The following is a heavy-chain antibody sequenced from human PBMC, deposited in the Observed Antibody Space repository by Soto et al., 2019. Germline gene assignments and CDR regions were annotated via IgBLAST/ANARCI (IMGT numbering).Heavy chain of an antibody. CDR1: GFTFSSYG. D-gene: IGHD1-26*01. CDR2: IWYDGSNK. CDR3: ARDIDPYGMDV. Sequence: QVQLVESGGGVVQPGRSLRLSCAASGFTFSSYGMHWVRQAPGKGPEWVAVIWYDGSNKYYADSVKGRFTISRDNSKNTLYLQMNSLRAEDTAVYYCARDIDPYGMDVWGQGTTVTVSS. J-gene: IGHJ6*02. V-gene: IGHV3-33*01.